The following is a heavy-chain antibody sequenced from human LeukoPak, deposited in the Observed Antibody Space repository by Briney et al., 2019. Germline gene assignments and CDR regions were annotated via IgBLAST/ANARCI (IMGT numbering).Heavy chain of an antibody. J-gene: IGHJ6*03. D-gene: IGHD2-2*01. CDR2: IIPIFGTA. Sequence: ASVKVSCKASGGTFSSYAISWVRQAPGQGLEWMGGIIPIFGTANYAQKFQGRVTITTDESTSTAYMELSSLRSEDTAVYYCARGGVVPAAILSYYYYMDVWGKGTTVTVSS. V-gene: IGHV1-69*05. CDR3: ARGGVVPAAILSYYYYMDV. CDR1: GGTFSSYA.